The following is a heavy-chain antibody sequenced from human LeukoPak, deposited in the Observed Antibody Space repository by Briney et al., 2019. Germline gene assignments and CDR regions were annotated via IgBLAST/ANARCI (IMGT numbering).Heavy chain of an antibody. J-gene: IGHJ6*03. CDR2: IYTSGST. CDR1: GGSISSYN. CDR3: ARASDYYDSSGYSYYYYMDV. V-gene: IGHV4-4*07. D-gene: IGHD3-22*01. Sequence: SETLSLSCTVSGGSISSYNWSWIWQPAGKGLEWIGRIYTSGSTNYSPSLKSRLTISVDKSKNQFSLKLSSVTAADTAVYYCARASDYYDSSGYSYYYYMDVWGKGTTVTVSS.